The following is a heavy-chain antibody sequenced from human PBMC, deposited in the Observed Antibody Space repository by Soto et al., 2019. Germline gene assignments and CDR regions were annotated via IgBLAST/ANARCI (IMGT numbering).Heavy chain of an antibody. V-gene: IGHV1-18*01. CDR2: ISAYNGNT. Sequence: GASVKVSCKASGYTFTSYGISWVRQAPGQGLEGMGWISAYNGNTNYAQKLQGRVTMTTDTSTSTAYMELRSLRSDDTAVYYCARNRDVDIVATISGWFDPWGQGTLVTVSS. CDR1: GYTFTSYG. CDR3: ARNRDVDIVATISGWFDP. D-gene: IGHD5-12*01. J-gene: IGHJ5*02.